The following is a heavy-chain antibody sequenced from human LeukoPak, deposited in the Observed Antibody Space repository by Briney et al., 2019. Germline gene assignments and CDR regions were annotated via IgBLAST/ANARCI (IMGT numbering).Heavy chain of an antibody. CDR1: GFTFGSYW. Sequence: PGGSLRLSCAASGFTFGSYWMTWVRQAPGKGLEGVSSISRSSNYIYCADSVKGRFTIPRDNAKNSLYLQINSLRAEDTSVYYCARGENNYGYYYFDYWGQGTLVTVSS. CDR2: ISRSSNYI. V-gene: IGHV3-21*01. CDR3: ARGENNYGYYYFDY. D-gene: IGHD5-24*01. J-gene: IGHJ4*02.